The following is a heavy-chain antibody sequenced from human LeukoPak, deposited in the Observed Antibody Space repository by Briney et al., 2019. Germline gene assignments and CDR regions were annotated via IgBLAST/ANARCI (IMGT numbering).Heavy chain of an antibody. CDR1: GFTFSSYE. J-gene: IGHJ6*03. D-gene: IGHD3-10*01. CDR3: AKGVKVRGVITFYYYYMDV. CDR2: ISSSGSTI. Sequence: GGSLRLSCAASGFTFSSYEMNWVRQAPGKGLEWVSYISSSGSTIYYADSVKGRFTISRDNSKNTLYLQMNSLRAEDTAVYYCAKGVKVRGVITFYYYYMDVWGKGTTVTVSS. V-gene: IGHV3-48*03.